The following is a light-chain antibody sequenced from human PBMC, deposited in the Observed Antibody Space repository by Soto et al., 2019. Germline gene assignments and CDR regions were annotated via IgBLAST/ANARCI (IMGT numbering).Light chain of an antibody. CDR1: QGISNY. CDR3: QRYEIAPFA. J-gene: IGKJ3*01. Sequence: DIQMTQSPSSLSASVTDRVTITCRASQGISNYLAWYQQRPGKVPKLLIYASSTLESGVPSRFSVSGSGTDVTLTIISLQPEDVETYYCQRYEIAPFAFGRGNKGDIK. V-gene: IGKV1-27*01. CDR2: ASS.